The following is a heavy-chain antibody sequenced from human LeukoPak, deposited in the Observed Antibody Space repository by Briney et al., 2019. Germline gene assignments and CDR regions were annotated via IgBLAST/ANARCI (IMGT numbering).Heavy chain of an antibody. V-gene: IGHV4-34*01. CDR1: GGSFSGYY. D-gene: IGHD5-18*01. CDR2: INHSGST. J-gene: IGHJ4*02. CDR3: ASSVSYGLTIDY. Sequence: SETLSLTCAVYGGSFSGYYWSWIRQPPGKGLEWIGEINHSGSTNYNPSLKSRVTVSVDTSKNQFSLKLSSVTAADTAMYYCASSVSYGLTIDYWGQGTLVTVSS.